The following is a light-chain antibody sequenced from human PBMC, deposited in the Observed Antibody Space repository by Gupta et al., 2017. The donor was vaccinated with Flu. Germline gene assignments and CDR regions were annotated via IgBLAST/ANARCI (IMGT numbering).Light chain of an antibody. CDR2: GAS. CDR3: QQLGSEPPALS. J-gene: IGKJ4*01. V-gene: IGKV3-20*01. Sequence: LSLSPGERDTLSCRASQSVTNSDVAWYQQKAGQPPRLVIYGASRRANGITDRFSGSGAGTDFTLTISSREPDDFAVYYCQQLGSEPPALSFGGGTKVEIK. CDR1: QSVTNSD.